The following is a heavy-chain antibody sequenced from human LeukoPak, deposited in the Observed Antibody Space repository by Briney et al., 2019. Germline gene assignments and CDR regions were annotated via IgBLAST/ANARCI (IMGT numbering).Heavy chain of an antibody. Sequence: SETLSLTCTVSGYSISSGYYWGWIRQPPGKGLQWIGSIDHSGSTHYKLSLKSRVTISVDTSKNQFSLKLSSVTAADTAVYYCARHMIDCSGGSCYSFWFDPWGQGTLVTVSS. J-gene: IGHJ5*02. CDR3: ARHMIDCSGGSCYSFWFDP. CDR1: GYSISSGYY. V-gene: IGHV4-38-2*02. D-gene: IGHD2-15*01. CDR2: IDHSGST.